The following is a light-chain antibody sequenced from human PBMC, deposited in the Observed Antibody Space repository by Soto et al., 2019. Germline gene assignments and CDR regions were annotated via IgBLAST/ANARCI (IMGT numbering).Light chain of an antibody. CDR3: QQYNNWPRT. CDR2: AAS. CDR1: QSVRSN. Sequence: DIVLPQSPGTLPLSPGDWPPLSCTASQSVRSNLAWYQQRPGQAPRLLIYAASTRASGIPARFSGSGSGTEFTLIIDSLQSEDFAVYYCQQYNNWPRTFGQGTKVDIK. V-gene: IGKV3-15*01. J-gene: IGKJ1*01.